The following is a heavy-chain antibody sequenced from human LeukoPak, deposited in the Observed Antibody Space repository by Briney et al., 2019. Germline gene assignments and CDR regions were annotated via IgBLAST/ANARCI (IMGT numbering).Heavy chain of an antibody. Sequence: GGSLRLSCGASGFTFRSCAMNWVRQAPGKGLEWLSYISSSSGTIYYADSVKGRFTISRDNAKNSLYLQMNSLRAEDTAVYYCARDMFSYYGMDVWGQGTTVTVSS. J-gene: IGHJ6*02. CDR1: GFTFRSCA. CDR2: ISSSSGTI. CDR3: ARDMFSYYGMDV. V-gene: IGHV3-48*01. D-gene: IGHD3-10*02.